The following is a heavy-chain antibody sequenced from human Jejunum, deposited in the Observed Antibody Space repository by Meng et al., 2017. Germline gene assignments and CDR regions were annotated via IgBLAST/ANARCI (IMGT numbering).Heavy chain of an antibody. J-gene: IGHJ3*02. Sequence: GGSLRLSCAASGFTFSGYAMHWVRQAPGKGLEWVAVISYHGINKYYADSVKGRFAISRDSSSNTLSLQMNSLRPEDTAVYHCAREERAKRDTFDIWGQGTMVTVSS. CDR2: ISYHGINK. V-gene: IGHV3-30*09. CDR1: GFTFSGYA. D-gene: IGHD1-26*01. CDR3: AREERAKRDTFDI.